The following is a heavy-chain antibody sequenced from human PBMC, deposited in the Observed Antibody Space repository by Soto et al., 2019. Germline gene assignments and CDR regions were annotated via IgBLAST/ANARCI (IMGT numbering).Heavy chain of an antibody. CDR2: IYYSGST. J-gene: IGHJ6*02. CDR1: GGSVSSGSYY. V-gene: IGHV4-61*01. CDR3: ASSSQVYAPYYYYGMDV. D-gene: IGHD2-8*01. Sequence: SATLSLTCTVSGGSVSSGSYYWSWIRQPPGKGLEWIGYIYYSGSTNYNPSLKSRVTISVDTSKNQFSLKLSSVTAADTAVYYCASSSQVYAPYYYYGMDVWGQGTTVTVSS.